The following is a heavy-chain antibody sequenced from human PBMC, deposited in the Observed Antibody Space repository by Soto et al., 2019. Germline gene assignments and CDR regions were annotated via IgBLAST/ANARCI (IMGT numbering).Heavy chain of an antibody. J-gene: IGHJ5*02. V-gene: IGHV3-33*01. Sequence: QVQLVESGGGVVQPGRSLRLSCAASGFTFSSYGMHWVRQAPGKGLEWVAVIWYDGSNKYYADSVKGRFTISRDNSKNTLYLQMNSLRAEDTAVYYCARVYDYGDKGWFDPWGQGTLVTVSS. CDR1: GFTFSSYG. CDR2: IWYDGSNK. D-gene: IGHD4-17*01. CDR3: ARVYDYGDKGWFDP.